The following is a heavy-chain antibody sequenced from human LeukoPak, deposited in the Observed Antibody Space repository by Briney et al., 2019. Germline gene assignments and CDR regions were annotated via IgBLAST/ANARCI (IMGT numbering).Heavy chain of an antibody. D-gene: IGHD2-21*01. CDR2: INPNSGDT. V-gene: IGHV1-2*02. CDR1: GYSFTAYF. J-gene: IGHJ5*02. Sequence: GASVKVSCKASGYSFTAYFIHWVRQAPGQGLEWMGWINPNSGDTNYPQKFQGRVTMTRDTSITTAYMELSGLRSDDTALYYCARDRRGDEGVNCFDPWGQGTLVTVSS. CDR3: ARDRRGDEGVNCFDP.